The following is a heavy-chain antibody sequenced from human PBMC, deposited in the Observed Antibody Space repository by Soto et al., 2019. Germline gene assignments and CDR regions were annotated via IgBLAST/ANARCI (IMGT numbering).Heavy chain of an antibody. J-gene: IGHJ5*02. D-gene: IGHD7-27*01. Sequence: SGPTLVNPTQTLTLTCTFSGFSLSTSGMCVSWIRQPPGKALEWLALIDWDDDKYYSTSLKTRLTVSKDTSKNQVVLTMTNMHPVDTATYSCARLSWGSNWFDPWGQGTLVTVSS. CDR2: IDWDDDK. CDR3: ARLSWGSNWFDP. CDR1: GFSLSTSGMC. V-gene: IGHV2-70*01.